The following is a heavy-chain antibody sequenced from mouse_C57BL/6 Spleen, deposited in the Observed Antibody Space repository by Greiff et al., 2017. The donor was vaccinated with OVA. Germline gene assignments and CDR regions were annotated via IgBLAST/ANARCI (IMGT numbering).Heavy chain of an antibody. Sequence: VQLKESGPVLVKPGASVKMSCKASGYTFTDYYMNWVKQSHGKSLEWIGVINPYNGGTSYNQKFKGKATLTVDKSSSTAYMELNSLTSEDSAVYYCASGPYAMDYWGQGTSVTVSS. CDR2: INPYNGGT. V-gene: IGHV1-19*01. CDR3: ASGPYAMDY. CDR1: GYTFTDYY. J-gene: IGHJ4*01.